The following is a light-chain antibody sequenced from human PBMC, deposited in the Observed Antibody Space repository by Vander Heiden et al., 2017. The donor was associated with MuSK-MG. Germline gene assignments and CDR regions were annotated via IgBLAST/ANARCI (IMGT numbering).Light chain of an antibody. V-gene: IGLV5-45*01. CDR3: MIWHISAWV. Sequence: QAVLTQPASLSASPGASASLTCTLRSGTNVDTYRLYWYQQAPGSPPKYLLWYKSDSDNHQGAGVPSRFSGSKDASAKAGILLISGLQSEDEADYYCMIWHISAWVFGGGTKLTVL. CDR1: SGTNVDTYR. CDR2: YKSDSDN. J-gene: IGLJ3*02.